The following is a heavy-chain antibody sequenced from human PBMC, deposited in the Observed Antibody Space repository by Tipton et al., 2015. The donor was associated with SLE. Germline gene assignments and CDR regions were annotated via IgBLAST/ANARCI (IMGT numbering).Heavy chain of an antibody. J-gene: IGHJ4*02. V-gene: IGHV1-18*01. CDR1: GYSFTRYT. CDR2: ITTYNGNT. D-gene: IGHD1-26*01. CDR3: ARLREGSGDVDY. Sequence: QSGPEVKKPGASVKVSCKASGYSFTRYTITWVRQAPGQGLEWMGWITTYNGNTNYAQKLQGRVTMTTDTSTSTAYMDLKNLRSDDTAVYYCARLREGSGDVDYWGQGTLVTVSS.